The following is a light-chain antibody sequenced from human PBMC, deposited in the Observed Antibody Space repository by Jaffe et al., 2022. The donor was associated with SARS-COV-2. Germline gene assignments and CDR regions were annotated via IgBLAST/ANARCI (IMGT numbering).Light chain of an antibody. Sequence: QSVLTQPPSASGTPGQRVTISCSGSGSNIGTNYVYWYQQLPGKAPKVLIYRDNQRPSGVPDRFSGSRSGTSASLAIGGLQSEDEADYYCGAWDDSLSGRTWVFGGGTKLTVL. CDR1: GSNIGTNY. CDR3: GAWDDSLSGRTWV. V-gene: IGLV1-47*01. J-gene: IGLJ3*02. CDR2: RDN.